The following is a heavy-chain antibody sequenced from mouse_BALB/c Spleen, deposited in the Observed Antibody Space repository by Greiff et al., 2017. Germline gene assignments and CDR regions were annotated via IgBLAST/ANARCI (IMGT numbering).Heavy chain of an antibody. V-gene: IGHV5-12-1*01. D-gene: IGHD1-2*01. CDR1: GFAFSSYD. CDR3: ARQGFITTATFAY. J-gene: IGHJ3*01. Sequence: EVQRVESGGGLVKPGGSLKLSCAASGFAFSSYDMSWVRQIPEKRLEWVAYISSGGGSTYYPDTVKGRFTISRDNAKNTLYLQMSSLKSEDTAMYYCARQGFITTATFAYWGQGTLVTVSA. CDR2: ISSGGGST.